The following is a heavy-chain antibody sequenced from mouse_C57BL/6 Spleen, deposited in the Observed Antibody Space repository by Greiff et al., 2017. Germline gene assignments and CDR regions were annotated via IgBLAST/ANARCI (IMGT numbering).Heavy chain of an antibody. J-gene: IGHJ1*03. CDR3: ARPSYYGSSYGYFDV. V-gene: IGHV3-6*01. D-gene: IGHD1-1*01. CDR2: ISYDGSD. CDR1: GYSITSGYY. Sequence: EVKLQESGPGLVKPSQSLSLTCSVTGYSITSGYYWNWIRQFPGNKLEWMGYISYDGSDNYNPSLKNRISITRDTSKNQFCLKLNSVTTEDTATYYCARPSYYGSSYGYFDVWGTGTTVTVSS.